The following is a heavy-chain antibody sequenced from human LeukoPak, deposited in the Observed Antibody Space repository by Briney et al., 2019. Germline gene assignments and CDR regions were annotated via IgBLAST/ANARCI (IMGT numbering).Heavy chain of an antibody. V-gene: IGHV3-9*01. CDR2: ISWNSGSI. CDR1: GFTFDDYA. Sequence: PGRSLRLSCAASGFTFDDYAMHWVRQVPGKGLDWVSGISWNSGSIAYADSVKGRFTISRDNAKNSLYLQMNSLRVDDTASYFCAKGLAYDFWSGSFDYWGQGILVTVSS. CDR3: AKGLAYDFWSGSFDY. D-gene: IGHD3-3*01. J-gene: IGHJ4*02.